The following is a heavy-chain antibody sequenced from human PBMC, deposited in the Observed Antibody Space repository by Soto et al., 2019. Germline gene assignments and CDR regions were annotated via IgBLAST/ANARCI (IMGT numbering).Heavy chain of an antibody. CDR3: ARIRTTVTYYYYGMDV. Sequence: QVTLKESGPVLVKPTETLTLTCTVSGFSLSNARMGVSWIRQPPGKALEWLAHIFSNDEKSYSTSLKSRLTISKDTSKSQVVLTMTSMDPVDTATYYCARIRTTVTYYYYGMDVWGQGTTVTVSS. CDR2: IFSNDEK. V-gene: IGHV2-26*01. CDR1: GFSLSNARMG. D-gene: IGHD4-17*01. J-gene: IGHJ6*02.